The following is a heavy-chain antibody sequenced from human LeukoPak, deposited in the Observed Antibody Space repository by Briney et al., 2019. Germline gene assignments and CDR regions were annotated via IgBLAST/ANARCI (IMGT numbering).Heavy chain of an antibody. V-gene: IGHV3-30*18. CDR1: GFTFSSYG. D-gene: IGHD6-13*01. J-gene: IGHJ4*02. Sequence: GGSLRLSCAASGFTFSSYGMHWVRQAPGKGLEWVAVISYDGSNKYYADSVKDRFTISRDNSKNTLYLQMNSLRAEDTAAYYCAKEGPGIAAAAYPVDYWGQGTLVTVSS. CDR3: AKEGPGIAAAAYPVDY. CDR2: ISYDGSNK.